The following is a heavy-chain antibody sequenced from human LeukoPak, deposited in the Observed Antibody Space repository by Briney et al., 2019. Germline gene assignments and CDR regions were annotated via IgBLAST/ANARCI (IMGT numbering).Heavy chain of an antibody. J-gene: IGHJ4*02. Sequence: GGSLRLSCAASGFTFSSYWMSWVRQAPGKGLEWVANIKQDGSEKYYVDSVKGRFTISRDNAKNSLYLQTNSLRAEDTAVYYCARGYEYRLLIGSCFDYWGQGTLVTVSS. CDR1: GFTFSSYW. D-gene: IGHD2-2*01. V-gene: IGHV3-7*01. CDR2: IKQDGSEK. CDR3: ARGYEYRLLIGSCFDY.